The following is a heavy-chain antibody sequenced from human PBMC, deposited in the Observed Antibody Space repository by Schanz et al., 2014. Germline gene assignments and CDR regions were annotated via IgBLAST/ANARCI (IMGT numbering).Heavy chain of an antibody. CDR3: ARDAADVYDVLREEDY. CDR1: GYIFINSG. D-gene: IGHD3-9*01. Sequence: GPGVKKPGATVKVSCKASGYIFINSGISWVRQAPGQGLEWLGWISVYNHNKEYDQKFQGRETMTTDTSTSTAYMELRSLRSDGTAVYYWARDAADVYDVLREEDYWGRGALVTVSS. CDR2: ISVYNHNK. V-gene: IGHV1-18*01. J-gene: IGHJ4*02.